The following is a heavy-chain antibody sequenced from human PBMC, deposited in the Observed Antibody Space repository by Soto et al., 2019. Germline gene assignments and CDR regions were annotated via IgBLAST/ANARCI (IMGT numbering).Heavy chain of an antibody. D-gene: IGHD3-22*01. V-gene: IGHV2-5*01. Sequence: SGPTLVNPTQTLTLTCTFSGFSLSTSGVGVGWIRQPPGKALEWLALIYWNDDKRYSPSLKSRLTITKDTSKNQVVLTMTNMDPVDTATYYCASSTGGSGYYFYYYYYGMAVWGQGTTVTVSS. CDR2: IYWNDDK. J-gene: IGHJ6*02. CDR3: ASSTGGSGYYFYYYYYGMAV. CDR1: GFSLSTSGVG.